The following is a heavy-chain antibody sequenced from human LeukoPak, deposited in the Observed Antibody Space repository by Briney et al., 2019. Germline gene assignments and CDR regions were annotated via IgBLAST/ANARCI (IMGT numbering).Heavy chain of an antibody. CDR1: GFTFGSYA. D-gene: IGHD3-22*01. Sequence: PGGSLRLSCAASGFTFGSYAMSWVRQAPGKGLEWVSFISPSGDRTSNADSVEGRFTISRDNPRNTLYLQMNSLRGEDTAVYYCAIMHGYYDGSGYYGYWGQGTLVTVSS. CDR2: ISPSGDRT. J-gene: IGHJ4*02. CDR3: AIMHGYYDGSGYYGY. V-gene: IGHV3-23*01.